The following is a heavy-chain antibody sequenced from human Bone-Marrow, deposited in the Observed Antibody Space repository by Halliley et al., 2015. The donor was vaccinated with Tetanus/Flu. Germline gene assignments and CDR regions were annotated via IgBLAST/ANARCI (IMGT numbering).Heavy chain of an antibody. V-gene: IGHV2-5*02. CDR3: AHLYYDAWSGYHYHFRFDY. D-gene: IGHD3-3*01. CDR2: IYWDGDK. CDR1: GFSLSISGVG. Sequence: LVKPTQTLTLTCTFSGFSLSISGVGVGWIRQPPGKALEWLALIYWDGDKRYSPSLTSRLTITKDTSKNQVVLTMTNMDPVDTATYYCAHLYYDAWSGYHYHFRFDYWGPGTLVTVSS. J-gene: IGHJ4*02.